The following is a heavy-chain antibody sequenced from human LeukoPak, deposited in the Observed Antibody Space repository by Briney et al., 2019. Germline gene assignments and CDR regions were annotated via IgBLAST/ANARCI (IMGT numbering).Heavy chain of an antibody. Sequence: GGSLRLSCSASGFTFSSYAMHWVRQAPGKGLVWVSRINTDGSSTTYADSVKGRFTISRDNAKNTLYLQMNSLRAEDTAVYYCVRDTYYNGMDVWGQGTTVTVSS. CDR1: GFTFSSYA. CDR3: VRDTYYNGMDV. CDR2: INTDGSST. J-gene: IGHJ6*02. V-gene: IGHV3-74*01.